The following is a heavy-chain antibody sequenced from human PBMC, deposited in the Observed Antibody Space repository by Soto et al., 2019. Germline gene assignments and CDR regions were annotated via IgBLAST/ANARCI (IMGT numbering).Heavy chain of an antibody. CDR1: GGSFSGYY. J-gene: IGHJ4*02. V-gene: IGHV4-34*01. CDR3: ARGENYDFWSGLKSFDY. D-gene: IGHD3-3*01. Sequence: QVQLQQWGAGLLKPSETLSLTCAVYGGSFSGYYWSWIRQPPGKGLEWIGEINHSGSTNYNPSLKSRVTISVDTSKNQFSLKLSSVTAADTAVYYCARGENYDFWSGLKSFDYWGQGTLVTVSS. CDR2: INHSGST.